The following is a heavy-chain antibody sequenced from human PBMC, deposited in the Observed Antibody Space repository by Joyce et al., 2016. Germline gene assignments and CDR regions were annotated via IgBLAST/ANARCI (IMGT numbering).Heavy chain of an antibody. CDR2: IYYSGST. CDR1: GGSISSYY. Sequence: QVQLQESGPGLVKPSETLSLTCTGSGGSISSYYWSWVRQPPGKGLEWIGYIYYSGSTNYNPSLKSRVTISVDTSKNQFSLKLSSVTAADTAVYYCARRTTYSYGSHFDYWGQGTLVTVSS. V-gene: IGHV4-59*08. D-gene: IGHD5-18*01. CDR3: ARRTTYSYGSHFDY. J-gene: IGHJ4*02.